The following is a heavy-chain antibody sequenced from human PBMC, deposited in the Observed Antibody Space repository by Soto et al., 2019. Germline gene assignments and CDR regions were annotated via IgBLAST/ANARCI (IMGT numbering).Heavy chain of an antibody. CDR1: GFTFSSYD. Sequence: EVQLVESGGGLVQPGGSLRLSCAASGFTFSSYDMHWVRQATGKGLEWVSVIGTAGDTYYPGSVKGRFTISRENATNSFSLHMNSLRAEDTAVYYCARAAGYSYGSYYYYYGMDVWGQGTTVTVSS. D-gene: IGHD5-18*01. J-gene: IGHJ6*02. CDR2: IGTAGDT. CDR3: ARAAGYSYGSYYYYYGMDV. V-gene: IGHV3-13*01.